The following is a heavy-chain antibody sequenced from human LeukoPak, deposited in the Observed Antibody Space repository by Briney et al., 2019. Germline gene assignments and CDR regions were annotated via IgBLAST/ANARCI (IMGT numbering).Heavy chain of an antibody. J-gene: IGHJ6*02. V-gene: IGHV1-69*04. Sequence: GASVKVSCKASGGTFSSYAISWVRQAPGQGLEWMGRIIPILGIANYAQKFQGRVTITADKSTSTAYMELSSLRSEDTAVYYCAREVLPRRRAYYYYYGMDVWGQGTTVTVSS. D-gene: IGHD2-15*01. CDR1: GGTFSSYA. CDR3: AREVLPRRRAYYYYYGMDV. CDR2: IIPILGIA.